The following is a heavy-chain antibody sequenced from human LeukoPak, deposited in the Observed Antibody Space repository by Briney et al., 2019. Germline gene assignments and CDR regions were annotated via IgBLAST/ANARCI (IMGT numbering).Heavy chain of an antibody. CDR3: ARDRLLYYYDSGPTGHFQH. Sequence: GGSLRLSCAASGFIFSTYSMNWVRQAPGKGLEWVSYISSTDSTIYYADSVQGRFTISRDNAKNSLYLQMSSLRADDTAVYYCARDRLLYYYDSGPTGHFQHWGQGTLVTV. V-gene: IGHV3-48*01. CDR1: GFIFSTYS. J-gene: IGHJ1*01. CDR2: ISSTDSTI. D-gene: IGHD3-22*01.